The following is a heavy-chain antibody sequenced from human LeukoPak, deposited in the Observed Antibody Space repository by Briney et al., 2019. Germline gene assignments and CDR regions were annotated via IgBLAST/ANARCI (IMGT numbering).Heavy chain of an antibody. J-gene: IGHJ6*04. D-gene: IGHD3-10*02. V-gene: IGHV3-48*03. CDR2: ISSSGSTI. Sequence: GGSLRLSCAASGITLSNYWMHWVRQAPGKGLEWVSYISSSGSTIYYADSVKGRFTISRDNAKNSLYLQMNSLRAEDTAVYHCAELGITMIGGVWGKGTTVTISS. CDR3: AELGITMIGGV. CDR1: GITLSNYW.